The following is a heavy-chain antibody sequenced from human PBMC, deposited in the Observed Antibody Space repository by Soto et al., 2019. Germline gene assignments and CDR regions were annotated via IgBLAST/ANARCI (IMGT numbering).Heavy chain of an antibody. CDR2: ISAYNDNT. D-gene: IGHD3-22*01. CDR1: GYTFTTYG. J-gene: IGHJ4*02. Sequence: ASVKVSCKASGYTFTTYGISWVRQAPGQGLEWMGWISAYNDNTNYAQKLQGRVTMTTDTSTTTAYMELRSLRSDDTAVYYCARNHYYDSSVYYPLWGQRTLVTV. CDR3: ARNHYYDSSVYYPL. V-gene: IGHV1-18*01.